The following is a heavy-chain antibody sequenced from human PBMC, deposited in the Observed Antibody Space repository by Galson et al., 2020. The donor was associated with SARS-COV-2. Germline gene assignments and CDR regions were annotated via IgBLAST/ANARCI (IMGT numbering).Heavy chain of an antibody. Sequence: GGSLRLSCAASGFTFSSYAMHWVRQAPGKGLEWVAVISYDGSNKYYADSVKGRFTISRDNSKNTLYLQMNSLRAEDTAVYYCARDGTTSLLLWFGELYMGWFDPWGQGTLVTVSS. CDR2: ISYDGSNK. J-gene: IGHJ5*02. CDR1: GFTFSSYA. V-gene: IGHV3-30-3*01. CDR3: ARDGTTSLLLWFGELYMGWFDP. D-gene: IGHD3-10*01.